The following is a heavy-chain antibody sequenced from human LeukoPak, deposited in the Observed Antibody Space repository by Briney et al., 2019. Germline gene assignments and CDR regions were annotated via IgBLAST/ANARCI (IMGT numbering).Heavy chain of an antibody. J-gene: IGHJ3*02. CDR2: IIPIFDTA. V-gene: IGHV1-69*06. Sequence: EASVKVSCKASGYTFTGYYMHWVRQAPGQGLEWMGGIIPIFDTANYAQKFQGRVTITADKSTSTAYMELSSLRSEDTAVYYCARELDYGDYVGSRAAFDIWGQGTMVTVSS. CDR3: ARELDYGDYVGSRAAFDI. CDR1: GYTFTGYY. D-gene: IGHD4-17*01.